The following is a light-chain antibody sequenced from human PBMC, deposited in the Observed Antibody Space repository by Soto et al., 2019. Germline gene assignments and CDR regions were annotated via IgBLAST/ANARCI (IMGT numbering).Light chain of an antibody. Sequence: DIQMTQSPSSLSASVGDRVIITCRTSQSISSYLNWYQQKPGKAPRLLIYAASSLQSGVPSRFSGGGSGTYFTLNISSLQPEDFATYYCQQSYGTPNTFGQGTKLEIK. CDR3: QQSYGTPNT. CDR1: QSISSY. J-gene: IGKJ2*01. CDR2: AAS. V-gene: IGKV1-39*01.